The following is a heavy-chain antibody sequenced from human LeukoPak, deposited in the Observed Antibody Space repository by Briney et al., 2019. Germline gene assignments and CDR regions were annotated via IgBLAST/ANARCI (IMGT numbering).Heavy chain of an antibody. CDR3: ARGGRLGFDY. CDR2: INHSGST. D-gene: IGHD6-19*01. CDR1: GGSFSGYY. Sequence: SETLSLTCAVYGGSFSGYYWSWIRQPPGKGLEWIGEINHSGSTNYNPSLKSRVTISVDKSKNQFSLKLSSVTAADTAVYYCARGGRLGFDYWGQGTLVTVSS. J-gene: IGHJ4*02. V-gene: IGHV4-34*01.